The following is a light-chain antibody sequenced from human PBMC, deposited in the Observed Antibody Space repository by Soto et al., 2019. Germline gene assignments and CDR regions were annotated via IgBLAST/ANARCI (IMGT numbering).Light chain of an antibody. J-gene: IGKJ2*01. CDR3: RHYNTYSPPYT. Sequence: DVQMTQFPSTLSASVGDRVTITCRASQSISYWLAWYQQKPGKAPNLLIYKASSLESGVPSRFSGSGSGTEFALTITNLQPDDFATEYCRHYNTYSPPYTFGQGTKLEIK. CDR1: QSISYW. CDR2: KAS. V-gene: IGKV1-5*03.